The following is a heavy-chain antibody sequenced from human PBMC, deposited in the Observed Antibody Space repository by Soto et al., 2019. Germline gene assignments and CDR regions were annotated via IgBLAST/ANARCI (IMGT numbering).Heavy chain of an antibody. CDR2: MSYDGSNE. CDR1: GFTFSHYA. J-gene: IGHJ4*02. CDR3: ANDGSHTFDY. D-gene: IGHD1-26*01. V-gene: IGHV3-30*18. Sequence: QVQLVESGGGVVQPGRSLRLSCAASGFTFSHYAMHWVRQAPGKGLEWVALMSYDGSNEYYADSVKGRFTISRYNSKITLYLQMNCLRAEDTAVYYCANDGSHTFDYWGQGTLVSVSS.